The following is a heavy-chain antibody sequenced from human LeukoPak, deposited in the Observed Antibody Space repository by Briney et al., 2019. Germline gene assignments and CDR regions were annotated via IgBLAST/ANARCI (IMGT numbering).Heavy chain of an antibody. CDR1: GYPFTSYW. Sequence: GESLKLSCKGSGYPFTSYWIAWVRQMPGKGLEWMGIVYPGDSDTRYSPSFQGQVTISADKSISTAYLQWSSLKASDTAMYYCAIQWGSGGYDYWGQGTLVTVSS. D-gene: IGHD1-26*01. CDR2: VYPGDSDT. J-gene: IGHJ4*02. CDR3: AIQWGSGGYDY. V-gene: IGHV5-51*01.